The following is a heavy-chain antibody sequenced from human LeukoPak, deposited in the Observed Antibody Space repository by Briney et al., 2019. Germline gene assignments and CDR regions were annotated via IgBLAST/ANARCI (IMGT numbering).Heavy chain of an antibody. CDR2: VYYSGST. CDR3: ARGRGMVQGVRLHNWFDP. V-gene: IGHV4-31*03. D-gene: IGHD3-10*01. CDR1: GASISSGGYY. Sequence: SETLSLTCTVSGASISSGGYYWSWIRQHPGKGLEWIGYVYYSGSTYYNPSLKSRVTISVDTSKNQFSLRLNSVTAADTAVYYCARGRGMVQGVRLHNWFDPWGQGTLVTVSS. J-gene: IGHJ5*02.